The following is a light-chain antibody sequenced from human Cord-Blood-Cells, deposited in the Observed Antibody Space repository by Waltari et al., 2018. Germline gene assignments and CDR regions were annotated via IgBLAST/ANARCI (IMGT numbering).Light chain of an antibody. Sequence: DIVMTQSPASLAVSLCERATIHCKSRQSVLYSSNNKNYLAWYQQKPGQSPKLLIYWASTRESGVPDRFSGSGSGTDFTLTSSSLQAEDVAVYDCQQYDSTPYTFGQGTKLEIK. V-gene: IGKV4-1*01. J-gene: IGKJ2*01. CDR1: QSVLYSSNNKNY. CDR2: WAS. CDR3: QQYDSTPYT.